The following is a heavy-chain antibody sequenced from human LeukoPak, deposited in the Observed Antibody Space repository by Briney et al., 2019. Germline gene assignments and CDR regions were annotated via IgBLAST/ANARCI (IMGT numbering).Heavy chain of an antibody. CDR2: INHSGST. CDR1: GGSFSGYY. V-gene: IGHV4-34*01. Sequence: SETLSLTCAVYGGSFSGYYWSWIRQPPGKGLEWIGEINHSGSTNYNPSLKSRVTISVGTSKNQFSLKLSSVTAADTAVYYCVRGKLRSYWYFDLWGRGTLVTVSS. CDR3: VRGKLRSYWYFDL. J-gene: IGHJ2*01. D-gene: IGHD5-12*01.